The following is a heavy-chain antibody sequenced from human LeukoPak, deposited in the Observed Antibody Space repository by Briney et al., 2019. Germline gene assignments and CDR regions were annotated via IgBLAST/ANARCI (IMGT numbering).Heavy chain of an antibody. CDR1: GXTFTSYD. J-gene: IGHJ4*02. V-gene: IGHV1-8*01. D-gene: IGHD3-10*01. Sequence: GXTFTSYDINWVRQAAGQGLEWMGWMNPNSGNTDYAQKFQGRVTMTRNTSISTAYMELSSLRSEDTAVYYCARLWFGELIDYWGQGTXV. CDR3: ARLWFGELIDY. CDR2: MNPNSGNT.